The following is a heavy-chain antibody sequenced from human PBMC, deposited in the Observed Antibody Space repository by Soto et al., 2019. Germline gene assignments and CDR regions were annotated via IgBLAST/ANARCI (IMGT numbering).Heavy chain of an antibody. J-gene: IGHJ5*02. Sequence: ASVKVSCKASGYTLTSYGIHWVRQAPGQRLEWMGWINAANGDAKYSPKFQGRVTITRDTSGSTAYMELSSLRSEDTAVYYCVRRDVSATGIDWFDPWGQGTLVTVSS. V-gene: IGHV1-3*01. CDR1: GYTLTSYG. CDR2: INAANGDA. CDR3: VRRDVSATGIDWFDP. D-gene: IGHD6-13*01.